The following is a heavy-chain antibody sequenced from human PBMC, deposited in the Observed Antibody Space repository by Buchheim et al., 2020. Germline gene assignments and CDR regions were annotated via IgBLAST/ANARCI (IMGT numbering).Heavy chain of an antibody. CDR1: GFTVSRNH. J-gene: IGHJ4*02. V-gene: IGHV3-66*02. Sequence: EVQLVESGGGLVQPGGSLRLSCEASGFTVSRNHMSWVRQAPGKGLEWVSVIHNGGNTYYADSVKGRFTISRDNSKNTAFLQMSSLRAEDTAVYYCARDTVTTFGYYFDYWGQGTL. CDR2: IHNGGNT. D-gene: IGHD4-17*01. CDR3: ARDTVTTFGYYFDY.